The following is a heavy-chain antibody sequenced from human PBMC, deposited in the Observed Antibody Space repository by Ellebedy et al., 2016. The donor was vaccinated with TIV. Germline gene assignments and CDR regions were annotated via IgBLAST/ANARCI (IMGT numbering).Heavy chain of an antibody. CDR3: AKESSAVLWFGELAYFDY. D-gene: IGHD3-10*01. CDR2: IWYDGSHK. CDR1: GFTFSSYG. J-gene: IGHJ4*02. V-gene: IGHV3-33*06. Sequence: GESLKISCAGSGFTFSSYGMHWVRQAPGKGLEWVAVIWYDGSHKYYADSVKGRFAISRDNSKNTLYLQMNSLRAEDTAVYYCAKESSAVLWFGELAYFDYWGQGTLVTVSS.